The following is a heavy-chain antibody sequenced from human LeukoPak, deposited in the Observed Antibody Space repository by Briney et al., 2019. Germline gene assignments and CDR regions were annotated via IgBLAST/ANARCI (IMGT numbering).Heavy chain of an antibody. CDR3: ARHRGFDYGDYELDY. V-gene: IGHV4-38-2*01. Sequence: SETLSLTCAVSGYSISSGYYWGWIRQPPGKGLEWIGSIYHSGSTYYNPSLKSRVTISVDTSKNQFSLKLSSMTAADTAVYYCARHRGFDYGDYELDYWGQGTLVTVSS. CDR1: GYSISSGYY. D-gene: IGHD4-17*01. CDR2: IYHSGST. J-gene: IGHJ4*02.